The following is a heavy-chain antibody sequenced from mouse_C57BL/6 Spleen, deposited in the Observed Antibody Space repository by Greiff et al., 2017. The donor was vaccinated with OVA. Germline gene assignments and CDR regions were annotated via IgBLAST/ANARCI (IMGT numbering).Heavy chain of an antibody. V-gene: IGHV5-17*01. D-gene: IGHD1-1*01. Sequence: EVMLVESGGGLVKPGGSLKLSCAASGFTFSDYGMHWVRQAPEKGLEWVAYISSGSSTIYYADKVKGRFTIYRDNAKNTLFLQMTSLRSEDTAMYYCARAVVAPGCDFWGTGTTVTVSS. CDR2: ISSGSSTI. J-gene: IGHJ1*03. CDR1: GFTFSDYG. CDR3: ARAVVAPGCDF.